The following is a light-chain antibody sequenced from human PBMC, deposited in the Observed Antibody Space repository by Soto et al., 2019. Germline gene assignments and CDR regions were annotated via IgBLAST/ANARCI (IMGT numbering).Light chain of an antibody. Sequence: EIVLTQSPGTLSLSPGERATLSCRASQSVAGLFLAWYQQKPGQAPRLLIDGSSNRATCIPERFSGSRSGTEFTLTISRLEPEDFAVYYCQQYGTSPGFTFGPGTKVDI. V-gene: IGKV3-20*01. CDR1: QSVAGLF. CDR3: QQYGTSPGFT. J-gene: IGKJ3*01. CDR2: GSS.